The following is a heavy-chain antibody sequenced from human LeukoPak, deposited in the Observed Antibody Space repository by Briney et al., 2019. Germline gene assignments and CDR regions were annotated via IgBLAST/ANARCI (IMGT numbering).Heavy chain of an antibody. D-gene: IGHD1-26*01. V-gene: IGHV4-31*03. CDR2: IYYSGST. CDR3: ARSRPTQEPRRSNWSDH. J-gene: IGHJ5*02. Sequence: TLSLTCTVSGGSLISGGPYWGWIRQHPGQGLEWIGYIYYSGSTYYNPSLRSRLSISVDTSKSQFSLHLHSVTAADTAVYNCARSRPTQEPRRSNWSDHSGQGTRVTVYS. CDR1: GGSLISGGPY.